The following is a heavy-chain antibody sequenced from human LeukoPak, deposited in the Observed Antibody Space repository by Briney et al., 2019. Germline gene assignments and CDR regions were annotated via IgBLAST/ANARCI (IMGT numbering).Heavy chain of an antibody. CDR1: GFTFSNYA. V-gene: IGHV3-23*01. D-gene: IGHD2-21*01. J-gene: IGHJ3*02. CDR3: AGDRAYPNDVFNI. Sequence: GGSLRLSCAASGFTFSNYAMSWVRQSPGKGLEWVSAISGSDGSTWYADSVKGRFTISRDNSKNTLYLHMNSLRDEDTALYYCAGDRAYPNDVFNIWGQGTMITVS. CDR2: ISGSDGST.